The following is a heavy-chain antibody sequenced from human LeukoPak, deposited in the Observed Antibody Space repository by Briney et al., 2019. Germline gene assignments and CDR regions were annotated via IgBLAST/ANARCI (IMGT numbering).Heavy chain of an antibody. J-gene: IGHJ4*02. Sequence: GGSLRLSCAASEFTFSTYSMNWVRQAPGKGLEWISYISRSSDTIYYADSVKGRFTISRDNDKNSLFLQMNSLRADDTAVYYCARDLGLEGYWGQGTLVTVSS. CDR1: EFTFSTYS. V-gene: IGHV3-48*01. CDR2: ISRSSDTI. D-gene: IGHD3/OR15-3a*01. CDR3: ARDLGLEGY.